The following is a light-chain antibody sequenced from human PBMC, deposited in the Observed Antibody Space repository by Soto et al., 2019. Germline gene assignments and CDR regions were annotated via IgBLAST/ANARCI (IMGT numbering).Light chain of an antibody. CDR1: SSDVGGYNY. Sequence: QSALTQPRSVSGSPGQSVTISCTGTSSDVGGYNYVSWYQQYPGKAPKLIIFDVSKRPSGVPDRFSGSKSGNMASLAISGLQAEDEATYFCCSYAGSQIFLLFGGGTKVTVL. CDR3: CSYAGSQIFLL. CDR2: DVS. V-gene: IGLV2-11*01. J-gene: IGLJ2*01.